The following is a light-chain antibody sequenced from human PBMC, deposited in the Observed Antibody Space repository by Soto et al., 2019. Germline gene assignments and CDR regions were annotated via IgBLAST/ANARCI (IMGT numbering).Light chain of an antibody. CDR3: QSYDSSLSGFYV. V-gene: IGLV1-40*01. CDR2: GNS. Sequence: VLAQPPSVSGAPGQRVTISCTGSSTNIGAGYDVHWYQQLPGTAPKLLIYGNSNRPSGVPDRFSGSKSGTSASLAITGLQAEDEADYYCQSYDSSLSGFYVFGTGTKVTVL. CDR1: STNIGAGYD. J-gene: IGLJ1*01.